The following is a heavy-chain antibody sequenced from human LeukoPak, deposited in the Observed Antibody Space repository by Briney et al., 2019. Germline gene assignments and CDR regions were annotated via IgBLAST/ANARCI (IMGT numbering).Heavy chain of an antibody. J-gene: IGHJ4*02. CDR2: LRYDGSNK. Sequence: GGSLRLSCAASGFTFSSYGMHWVRQAPGKGLEWVAFLRYDGSNKYYADSVKGRFTISRDNSKNTLYLQMNSLRAEDTAVYYCAKDLLAIAEKWGQGTLVTVSS. CDR3: AKDLLAIAEK. D-gene: IGHD6-13*01. CDR1: GFTFSSYG. V-gene: IGHV3-30*02.